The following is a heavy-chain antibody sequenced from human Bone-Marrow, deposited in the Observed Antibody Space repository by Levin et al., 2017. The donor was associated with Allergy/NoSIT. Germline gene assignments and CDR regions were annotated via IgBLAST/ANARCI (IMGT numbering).Heavy chain of an antibody. J-gene: IGHJ3*02. CDR3: ARAPTINAFHM. Sequence: GGSLRLSYAASGFSVSSNYLVWVRQAPGEGLQWVSVIYNSGKTYYADFVEGRFIISRDNSKNTLYLQMNSLRVEDTAVYFCARAPTINAFHMWGRGTMVTVSS. CDR1: GFSVSSNY. CDR2: IYNSGKT. V-gene: IGHV3-66*01. D-gene: IGHD4/OR15-4a*01.